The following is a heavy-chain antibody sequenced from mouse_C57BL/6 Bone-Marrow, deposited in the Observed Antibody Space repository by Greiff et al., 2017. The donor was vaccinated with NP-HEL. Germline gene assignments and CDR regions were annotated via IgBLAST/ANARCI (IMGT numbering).Heavy chain of an antibody. CDR2: INYDGSST. Sequence: EVNVVESEGGLVQPGSSMKLSCTASGFTFSDYYMAWVRQVPEKGLEWVANINYDGSSTYYLDSLKSRFIISRDNAKNILYLQMSSLKSEDTATYYCARDGGSISDYAMDYWGQGTSVTVSS. CDR1: GFTFSDYY. V-gene: IGHV5-16*01. D-gene: IGHD1-1*01. J-gene: IGHJ4*01. CDR3: ARDGGSISDYAMDY.